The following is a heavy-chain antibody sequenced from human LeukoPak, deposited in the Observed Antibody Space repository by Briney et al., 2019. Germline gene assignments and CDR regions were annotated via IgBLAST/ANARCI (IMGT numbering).Heavy chain of an antibody. CDR2: INHSGST. CDR3: ARGQGDSSGYSYYYYYYYMDV. J-gene: IGHJ6*03. CDR1: GGSISSYY. V-gene: IGHV4-34*01. D-gene: IGHD3-22*01. Sequence: SETLSLTCIVSGGSISSYYWGWIRQPPGKGLEWIGEINHSGSTNYNPSLKSRVTISVDTSKNQFSLKLSSVTAADTAVYYCARGQGDSSGYSYYYYYYYMDVWGKGTTVTVSS.